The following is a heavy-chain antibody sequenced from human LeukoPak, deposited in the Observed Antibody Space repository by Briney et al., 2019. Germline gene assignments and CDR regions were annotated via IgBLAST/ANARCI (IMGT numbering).Heavy chain of an antibody. J-gene: IGHJ4*02. CDR3: ATALYYYGSGSYPRFDY. CDR1: GGSISSYY. Sequence: SETLSLTCTVSGGSISSYYWSWIRQPPGKGLEWIGYIYYSGSTNYNPSLKSRVTISVDTSKNHFSLKLSSVTAADTAVYYCATALYYYGSGSYPRFDYWGQGTLVTVSS. CDR2: IYYSGST. V-gene: IGHV4-59*01. D-gene: IGHD3-10*01.